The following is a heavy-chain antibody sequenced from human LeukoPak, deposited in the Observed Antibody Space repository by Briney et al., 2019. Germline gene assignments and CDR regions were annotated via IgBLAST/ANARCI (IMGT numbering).Heavy chain of an antibody. Sequence: SETLSLTCTVSGGSISNGDYYWSWIRQPPGKGREWIGYIYYSGTMYYNPSLKSRLTMSVDTSKNQFSLKLSSVTAADTAVYYCARAPYYSPLYCSSASCYSFNGLDIWGQGTKVTVSS. J-gene: IGHJ3*02. V-gene: IGHV4-30-4*08. CDR3: ARAPYYSPLYCSSASCYSFNGLDI. CDR2: IYYSGTM. D-gene: IGHD2-2*02. CDR1: GGSISNGDYY.